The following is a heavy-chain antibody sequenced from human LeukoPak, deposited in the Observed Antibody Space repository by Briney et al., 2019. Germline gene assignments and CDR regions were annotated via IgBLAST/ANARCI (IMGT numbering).Heavy chain of an antibody. Sequence: GASVKVSCKASGYTFTSYYLHWVRQAPGQGLEWMGIINPSGGSTTYSQKFQGRVTMTRDMSTNTVYMEMSSLTSEDTAVYYCARWAIPSVKDDAFDMWGQGTLVTVSS. J-gene: IGHJ3*02. CDR3: ARWAIPSVKDDAFDM. CDR1: GYTFTSYY. D-gene: IGHD2-2*01. CDR2: INPSGGST. V-gene: IGHV1-46*01.